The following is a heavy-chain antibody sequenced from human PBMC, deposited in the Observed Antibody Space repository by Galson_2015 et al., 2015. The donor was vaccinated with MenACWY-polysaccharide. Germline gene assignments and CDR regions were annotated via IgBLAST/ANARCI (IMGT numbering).Heavy chain of an antibody. CDR3: AKCPSDTSGWYGAKSDY. Sequence: SLRLSCEASGFTFSSFVMSWVRQAPGKGLEWVSAITSTPGSTYYVDSAKGRFTVSRDTSKNTLYLEMNTLRVEDTAVYYCAKCPSDTSGWYGAKSDYWGRGTLVTVSS. J-gene: IGHJ4*02. CDR2: ITSTPGST. CDR1: GFTFSSFV. D-gene: IGHD6-19*01. V-gene: IGHV3-23*05.